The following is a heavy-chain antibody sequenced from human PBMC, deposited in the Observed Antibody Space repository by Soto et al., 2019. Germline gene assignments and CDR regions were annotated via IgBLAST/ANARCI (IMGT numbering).Heavy chain of an antibody. CDR2: IKQDGSEK. J-gene: IGHJ4*02. Sequence: GGSLGLSCAVSGFTFISYWMSWVRQAPGKGLEWVANIKQDGSEKYYVDSVKGRFTISRDNAKNSLYLQMNSLRAEDTAVYYCARGWSHFDYWGQGTLVTVSS. CDR1: GFTFISYW. CDR3: ARGWSHFDY. V-gene: IGHV3-7*03.